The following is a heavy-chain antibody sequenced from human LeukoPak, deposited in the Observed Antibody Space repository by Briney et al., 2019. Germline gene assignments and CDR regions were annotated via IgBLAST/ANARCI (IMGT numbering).Heavy chain of an antibody. CDR2: IIPILGIA. CDR3: ASSITGTTSDY. J-gene: IGHJ4*02. D-gene: IGHD1-7*01. V-gene: IGHV1-69*04. Sequence: SVKVSCKASGGTFSSYAISWVRQAPGQGLEWMGRIIPILGIANYAQKFQGRVTITADKSTSTAYMELSSPRSEDTAVYYCASSITGTTSDYWGQGTLVTVSS. CDR1: GGTFSSYA.